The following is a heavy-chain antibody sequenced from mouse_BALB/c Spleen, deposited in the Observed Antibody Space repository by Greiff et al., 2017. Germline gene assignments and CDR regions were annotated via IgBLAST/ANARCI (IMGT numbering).Heavy chain of an antibody. CDR3: TRNWDWYFDV. CDR1: GFTFSSYT. Sequence: EVQLQESGGGLVKPGGSLKLSCAASGFTFSSYTMSWVRQTPEKRLEWVATISSGGSYTYYPDSVKGRFTISRDNAKNTLYLQMSSLKSEDTAMYYCTRNWDWYFDVWGAGTTVTFSS. J-gene: IGHJ1*01. CDR2: ISSGGSYT. V-gene: IGHV5-6-4*01. D-gene: IGHD4-1*01.